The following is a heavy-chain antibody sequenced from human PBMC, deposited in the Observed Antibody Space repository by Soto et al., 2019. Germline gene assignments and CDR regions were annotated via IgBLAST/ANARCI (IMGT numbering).Heavy chain of an antibody. V-gene: IGHV3-74*01. Sequence: PGGSLRLSCAASGFTFSSYWMHWVRQAPGKGLVWVSRINCDGISTSYADSVKGRFTISRDNANNTLYMELSSLRFEDTAVYFCTRDYYDSSGYYPKFDYWGQGTLVTVSS. CDR3: TRDYYDSSGYYPKFDY. CDR1: GFTFSSYW. D-gene: IGHD3-22*01. J-gene: IGHJ4*02. CDR2: INCDGIST.